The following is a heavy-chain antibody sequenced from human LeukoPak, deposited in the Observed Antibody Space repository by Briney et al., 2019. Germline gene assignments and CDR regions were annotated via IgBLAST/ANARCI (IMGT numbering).Heavy chain of an antibody. CDR1: GFIFGDYN. CDR2: IRAKIHDGTT. V-gene: IGHV3-49*04. J-gene: IGHJ4*02. Sequence: PGGSLRLSCTPSGFIFGDYNMNWVRQAPGKGLEWVGYIRAKIHDGTTDFAASVKGRFTISRDDSKSIAYLQMTSLKSEDTAVYYCSRGQKDPYGPEFDYWGQGTLATVSS. CDR3: SRGQKDPYGPEFDY. D-gene: IGHD3-10*01.